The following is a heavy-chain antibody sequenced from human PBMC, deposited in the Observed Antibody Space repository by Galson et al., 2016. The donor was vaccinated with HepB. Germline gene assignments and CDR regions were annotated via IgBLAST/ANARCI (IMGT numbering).Heavy chain of an antibody. CDR2: ITSSSSYI. CDR3: ASEPAATESDY. D-gene: IGHD6-25*01. J-gene: IGHJ4*02. CDR1: GFTFNTYN. Sequence: SLRLSCAASGFTFNTYNMNWVRQTPGKGLELVSSITSSSSYIYYTDSVKGRFTISRDNAKNSLYLQMNSLRAEETAMYYCASEPAATESDYWGQGTLVTVSP. V-gene: IGHV3-21*01.